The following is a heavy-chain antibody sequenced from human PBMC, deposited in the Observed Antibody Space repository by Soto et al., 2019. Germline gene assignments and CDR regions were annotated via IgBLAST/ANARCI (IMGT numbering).Heavy chain of an antibody. V-gene: IGHV4-39*02. J-gene: IGHJ4*02. Sequence: QLQLQESGPGLVKPSETLSLTCTVSGGSISSSSYYWGWIRQPPGKGLEWIGSIYYSGSTYYNPSLKSRVTISVDTSKNQFSLKLSSVTAADTAVYYCAREWRGYSYGYSDYWGQGTLVTVSS. CDR3: AREWRGYSYGYSDY. CDR1: GGSISSSSYY. CDR2: IYYSGST. D-gene: IGHD5-18*01.